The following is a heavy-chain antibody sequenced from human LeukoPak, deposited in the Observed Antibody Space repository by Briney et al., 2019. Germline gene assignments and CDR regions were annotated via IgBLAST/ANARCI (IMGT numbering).Heavy chain of an antibody. CDR2: IYHSGST. CDR1: GGSISSGGYY. J-gene: IGHJ5*02. D-gene: IGHD3-10*01. CDR3: ARGLWFGGIGKWFDP. Sequence: KPSQTLSLTCTVSGGSISSGGYYWSWIRQPPGKGLEWIGYIYHSGSTYYNPSLKSRVTISVDKSKNQFSLKLSSVTAADTAVYYCARGLWFGGIGKWFDPWGQGTLVTVSS. V-gene: IGHV4-30-2*01.